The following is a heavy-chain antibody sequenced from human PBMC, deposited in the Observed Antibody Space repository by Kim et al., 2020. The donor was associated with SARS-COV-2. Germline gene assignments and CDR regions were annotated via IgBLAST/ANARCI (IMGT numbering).Heavy chain of an antibody. CDR2: IYYSGST. J-gene: IGHJ6*02. D-gene: IGHD6-19*01. CDR1: GGSVSSGSYY. V-gene: IGHV4-61*01. CDR3: ARDSSGGMDV. Sequence: SETLSLTCTVSGGSVSSGSYYWSWIRQPPGKGLEWIGYIYYSGSTNYNPSLKSRVTISVDTSKNQFSLKPSSVTAADTAVYYCARDSSGGMDVWGQGPT.